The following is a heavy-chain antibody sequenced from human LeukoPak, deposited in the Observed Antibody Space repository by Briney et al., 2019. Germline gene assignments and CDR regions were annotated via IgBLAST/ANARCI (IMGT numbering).Heavy chain of an antibody. CDR3: AAGGSGSYPDAFDI. Sequence: PSETLSLTCTVSGGSISSHYWSWIRQPPGKGLDWIGYIYYSGSTNYNPSLKSRVTISVDTSKNQFSLKLSSVTAADTAVYYCAAGGSGSYPDAFDIWGQGTMVTVSS. CDR2: IYYSGST. V-gene: IGHV4-59*11. J-gene: IGHJ3*02. CDR1: GGSISSHY. D-gene: IGHD1-26*01.